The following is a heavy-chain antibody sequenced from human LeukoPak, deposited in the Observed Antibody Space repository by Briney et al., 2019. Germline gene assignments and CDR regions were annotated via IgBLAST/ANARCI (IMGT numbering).Heavy chain of an antibody. J-gene: IGHJ4*02. Sequence: ASVTVSLKASGYTFTSYGISWVRQAPGQGLEWMGWISAYNGNTNYAQKLQGRVTMTTDTSTSTAYMELRSLRSDDTAVYYCAREGHYDFWSGGNFDYWGQGTLVTVSS. CDR2: ISAYNGNT. CDR3: AREGHYDFWSGGNFDY. CDR1: GYTFTSYG. V-gene: IGHV1-18*01. D-gene: IGHD3-3*01.